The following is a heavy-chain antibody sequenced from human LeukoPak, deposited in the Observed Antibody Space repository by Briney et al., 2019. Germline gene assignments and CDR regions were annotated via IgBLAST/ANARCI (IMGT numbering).Heavy chain of an antibody. CDR2: ISAYNGNT. D-gene: IGHD2-2*01. V-gene: IGHV1-18*01. CDR3: ARDRRSGYCSSTSCYLYDY. Sequence: ASVKVSSKASGYTFTSYGISWVRQAPGQGLEWMGWISAYNGNTNYAQKLQGRVTMTTDTSTSTAYMELRSLRSDDTAVYYCARDRRSGYCSSTSCYLYDYWGQGTLVTVSS. J-gene: IGHJ4*02. CDR1: GYTFTSYG.